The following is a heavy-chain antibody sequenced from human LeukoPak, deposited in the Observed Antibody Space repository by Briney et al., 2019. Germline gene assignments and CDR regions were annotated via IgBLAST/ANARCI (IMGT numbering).Heavy chain of an antibody. J-gene: IGHJ3*02. D-gene: IGHD3-3*01. Sequence: GGSLRLSCAASGFTFGTYWMHWVRQGPGKGLVWVSRINPDGNTITYADSVKGRFTISRDNAKDTLYLQMSGLRAEDTAVYYCAKVGYYDFWSGYGGAFDIWGQGTMVTVSS. CDR1: GFTFGTYW. V-gene: IGHV3-74*03. CDR2: INPDGNTI. CDR3: AKVGYYDFWSGYGGAFDI.